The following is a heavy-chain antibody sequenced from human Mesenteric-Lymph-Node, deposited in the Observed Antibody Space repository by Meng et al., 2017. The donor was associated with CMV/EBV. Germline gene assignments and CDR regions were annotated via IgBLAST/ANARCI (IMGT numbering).Heavy chain of an antibody. CDR3: ARESDYSYGP. CDR2: INPYNGAI. Sequence: VSCRASGYTFPVYYTHWVRQAPGQGLGWMGWINPYNGAINYAQKFRGRLTMTWDTSINTAYMELNTLTSDDTAVYYCARESDYSYGPWGQGTLVTVSS. CDR1: GYTFPVYY. D-gene: IGHD4-11*01. V-gene: IGHV1-2*02. J-gene: IGHJ5*02.